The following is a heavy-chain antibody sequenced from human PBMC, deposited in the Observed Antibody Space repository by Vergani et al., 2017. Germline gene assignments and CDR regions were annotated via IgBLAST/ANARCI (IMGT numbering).Heavy chain of an antibody. CDR2: IKQDGSEK. CDR1: GFTFSSYW. D-gene: IGHD5-12*01. J-gene: IGHJ2*01. V-gene: IGHV3-7*01. Sequence: EVQLVESGGGLVQPGGSLRLSCAASGFTFSSYWMSWVRQAPGKGLEWVANIKQDGSEKYYVDSVKGRFTISRDNAKNSLYLQMNSLRAEYTAVYYCARVGPRTGGYRGYDLGYFDLWGRGTLVTVSS. CDR3: ARVGPRTGGYRGYDLGYFDL.